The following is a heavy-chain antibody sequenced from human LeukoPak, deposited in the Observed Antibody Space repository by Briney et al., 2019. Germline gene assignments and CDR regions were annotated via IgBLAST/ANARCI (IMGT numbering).Heavy chain of an antibody. CDR2: INHSGST. D-gene: IGHD6-13*01. J-gene: IGHJ5*02. CDR3: ARHTAAAGMGWFDP. V-gene: IGHV4-34*01. Sequence: PSETLSLTCAVYGGSFSGYYWSWIRQPPGKGLEWIGEINHSGSTNYNPSLKSRVTISVDTSKNQFSLKLSSVTAADTAVYYCARHTAAAGMGWFDPWGQGTLVTVSS. CDR1: GGSFSGYY.